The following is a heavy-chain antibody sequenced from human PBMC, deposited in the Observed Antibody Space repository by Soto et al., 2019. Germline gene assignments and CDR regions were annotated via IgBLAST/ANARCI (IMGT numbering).Heavy chain of an antibody. CDR2: IWYDGSNK. CDR1: GFTFSSYG. Sequence: EVSLRLSCAASGFTFSSYGMHWLRQAPGKGLEWVAVIWYDGSNKYYADSVRGRFTISRDNSNNTLYLQMSSMRAEDTAVYYCARDSKLADCSGGSCYGDYYYGMDVWGQGTTVTVSS. J-gene: IGHJ6*02. CDR3: ARDSKLADCSGGSCYGDYYYGMDV. V-gene: IGHV3-33*01. D-gene: IGHD2-15*01.